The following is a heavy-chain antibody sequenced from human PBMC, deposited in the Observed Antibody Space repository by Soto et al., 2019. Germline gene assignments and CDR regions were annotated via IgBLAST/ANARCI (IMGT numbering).Heavy chain of an antibody. CDR1: GFTFSHYW. Sequence: EVQLVESGGDLVQPGGSLRLSCAVSGFTFSHYWLTWVRQAPGQGLEWVANIKEDGSQKNYVDSVKGRFTVSRDNAENSLHLQMNSLRAEDTAVYYCARSGSEVDNWGQGTLVIVSS. CDR2: IKEDGSQK. CDR3: ARSGSEVDN. V-gene: IGHV3-7*01. J-gene: IGHJ4*02. D-gene: IGHD3-10*01.